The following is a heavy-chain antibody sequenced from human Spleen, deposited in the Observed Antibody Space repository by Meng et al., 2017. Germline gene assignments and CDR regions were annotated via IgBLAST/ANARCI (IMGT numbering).Heavy chain of an antibody. D-gene: IGHD2-15*01. CDR1: GFSFIHYQ. CDR2: ISSSSSYI. V-gene: IGHV3-21*01. Sequence: GESLKISCAASGFSFIHYQMHWVRQAPGKGLEWVSSISSSSSYIYYADSVKGRFTISRDNAKSSLYLQMNSLRAEDTAVYYCAREGFACAGSCYPYYYYGMDVWGQGTTVTVSS. J-gene: IGHJ6*02. CDR3: AREGFACAGSCYPYYYYGMDV.